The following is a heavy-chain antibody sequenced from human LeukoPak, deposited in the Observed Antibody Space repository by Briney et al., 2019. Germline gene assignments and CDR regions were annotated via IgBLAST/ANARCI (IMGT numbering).Heavy chain of an antibody. CDR1: GFTFSSYA. V-gene: IGHV3-23*01. D-gene: IGHD3-3*01. Sequence: PGGSLRLSCAASGFTFSSYAMSWVRQAPGKGLEWVSVISGSGGSTYYADSVKGRFTISRDNSKNTLYLQMNSLRAEDTAVYYCARHNYDFWSVYMDVWGKGTTVTVSS. CDR3: ARHNYDFWSVYMDV. J-gene: IGHJ6*03. CDR2: ISGSGGST.